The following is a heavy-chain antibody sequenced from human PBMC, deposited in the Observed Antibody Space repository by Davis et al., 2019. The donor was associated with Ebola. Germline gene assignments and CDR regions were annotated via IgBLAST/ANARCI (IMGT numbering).Heavy chain of an antibody. CDR1: GLIFTTYW. Sequence: GGSLRLSCAASGLIFTTYWMSWIRQAPGKGPEWVAIIKEDGGEKYYVDSVKGRFTISRDNAKNSLFLEMNSLRDEDTAVYHCARASADRSDYWGQGTLVTVSS. V-gene: IGHV3-7*01. CDR3: ARASADRSDY. J-gene: IGHJ4*02. D-gene: IGHD3-3*01. CDR2: IKEDGGEK.